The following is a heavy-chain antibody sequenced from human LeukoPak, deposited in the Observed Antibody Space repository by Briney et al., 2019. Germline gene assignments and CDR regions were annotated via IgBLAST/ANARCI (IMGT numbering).Heavy chain of an antibody. D-gene: IGHD2-2*01. Sequence: GGSLRLSCAASGFTFSSYAMHWVRQAPGKGLEWVAVVSFAGSNKYYADSVKGRFTISRDNSKNTLYLRMNNLRAEDTAVYYCARDLEVDCSSTSCYDYYFYYGMDVRGQGTTVTVSS. J-gene: IGHJ6*02. CDR2: VSFAGSNK. V-gene: IGHV3-30*04. CDR1: GFTFSSYA. CDR3: ARDLEVDCSSTSCYDYYFYYGMDV.